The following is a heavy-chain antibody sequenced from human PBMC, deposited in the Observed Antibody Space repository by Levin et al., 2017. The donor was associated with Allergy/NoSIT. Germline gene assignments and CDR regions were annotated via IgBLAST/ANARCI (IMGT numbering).Heavy chain of an antibody. CDR1: GFTFNTYA. CDR3: AKDDGTAYYSFDS. Sequence: SCAASGFTFNTYAMNWVRQAPGQGLEWVSSVSDGGEYTFYADSVKRRFTISRYNSKNTLYLQMNSLGAEDTALYYCAKDDGTAYYSFDSWGQGTLVTVSS. J-gene: IGHJ4*02. D-gene: IGHD1-26*01. CDR2: VSDGGEYT. V-gene: IGHV3-23*01.